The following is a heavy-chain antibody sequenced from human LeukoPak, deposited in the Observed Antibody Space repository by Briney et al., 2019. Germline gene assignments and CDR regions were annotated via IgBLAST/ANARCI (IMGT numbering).Heavy chain of an antibody. Sequence: SETLSLTCAVYGGSFSGYYWGWIRQPPGKGLEWIGSIYHSGGTYYNPSLKSRVTISVDTSKNQFSLKLSSVTAADTAVYYCARDVYCSSTSCYEVWFDPWGQGTLVTVSS. V-gene: IGHV4-38-2*02. CDR3: ARDVYCSSTSCYEVWFDP. J-gene: IGHJ5*02. CDR1: GGSFSGYY. D-gene: IGHD2-2*01. CDR2: IYHSGGT.